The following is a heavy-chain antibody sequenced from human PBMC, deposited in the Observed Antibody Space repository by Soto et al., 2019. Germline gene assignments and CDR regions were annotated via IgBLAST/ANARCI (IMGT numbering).Heavy chain of an antibody. CDR3: ARGYRRSGFYLGH. D-gene: IGHD3-22*01. CDR2: INHSGST. V-gene: IGHV4-34*01. J-gene: IGHJ4*02. Sequence: SETLSLTCAVYGGSFSGYYWSWIRQPPGKGLEWIGEINHSGSTNYNPSLKSRVTISADTSKNQFSLNLSSVTAADTAVYYCARGYRRSGFYLGHWGQGILVTVSS. CDR1: GGSFSGYY.